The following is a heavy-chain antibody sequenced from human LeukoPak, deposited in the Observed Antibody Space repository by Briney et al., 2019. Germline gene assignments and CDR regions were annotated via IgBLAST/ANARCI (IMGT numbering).Heavy chain of an antibody. Sequence: GGSLRLSCAASGFAFSSYTMHWVRQAPGKGLEWVTVISYDGSNKYYADSVKGRYTISRDNSKNTLSLQMNSLSADDTAVFYCAKIAIRSGYLDYWGQGTLVAVSS. V-gene: IGHV3-30*04. J-gene: IGHJ4*02. D-gene: IGHD2-2*02. CDR3: AKIAIRSGYLDY. CDR1: GFAFSSYT. CDR2: ISYDGSNK.